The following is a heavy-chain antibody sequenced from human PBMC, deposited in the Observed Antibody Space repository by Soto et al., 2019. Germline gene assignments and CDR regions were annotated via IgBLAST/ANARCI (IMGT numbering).Heavy chain of an antibody. CDR3: ATPYRRYCISTSCYEKPFDY. CDR1: GGTFSSYA. D-gene: IGHD2-2*01. V-gene: IGHV1-69*13. Sequence: SVKVSCKASGGTFSSYAISWVRQAPREGLEWMGGIIPIFGTANYAQKFQGRVTITADESTSTAYMELSSLRSEDTAVYYCATPYRRYCISTSCYEKPFDYWGQGTLVTVSS. CDR2: IIPIFGTA. J-gene: IGHJ4*02.